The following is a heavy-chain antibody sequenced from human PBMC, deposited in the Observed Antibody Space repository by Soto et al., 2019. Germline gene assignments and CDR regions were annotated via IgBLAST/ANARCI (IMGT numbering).Heavy chain of an antibody. CDR1: GFTFSDYY. CDR2: LNPKSGGT. V-gene: IGHV1-2*02. CDR3: ARELYQVLSDGMDV. Sequence: ASVKVSCKASGFTFSDYYMHWVREAPGQGLEWMGWLNPKSGGTTYAQKFQGRLTLSRDTSINTAYMELSRLSIDDTALYYCARELYQVLSDGMDVWGQGTTVTVS. D-gene: IGHD2-2*01. J-gene: IGHJ6*02.